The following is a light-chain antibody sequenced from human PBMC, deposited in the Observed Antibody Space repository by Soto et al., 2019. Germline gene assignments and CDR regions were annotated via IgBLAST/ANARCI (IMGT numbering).Light chain of an antibody. CDR1: SSDVGSYNL. J-gene: IGLJ2*01. CDR2: EGS. CDR3: CSYAGSSTPVV. Sequence: QSALTQPASVSGSPGQSITISCTGTSSDVGSYNLVSWYQQHPGKAPKLMIYEGSKRPSGVPNRFSGSKSGNTASLTISGLQAEDEADYYCCSYAGSSTPVVFGGGTKLTVL. V-gene: IGLV2-23*01.